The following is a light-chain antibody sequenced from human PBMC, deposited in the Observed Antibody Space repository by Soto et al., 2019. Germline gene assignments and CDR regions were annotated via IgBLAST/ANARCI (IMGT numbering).Light chain of an antibody. V-gene: IGLV2-14*01. CDR2: DVS. CDR1: SSDVGDYNY. J-gene: IGLJ2*01. Sequence: QSALTQPASVSGSPGQSITISCTGTSSDVGDYNYVSWYQQHPGKAPKLMIYDVSNRPSGVSNRFSGSKSGNTASLTISGLQAEDEADYYCSSYTSGNTRVFGGGTKLPVL. CDR3: SSYTSGNTRV.